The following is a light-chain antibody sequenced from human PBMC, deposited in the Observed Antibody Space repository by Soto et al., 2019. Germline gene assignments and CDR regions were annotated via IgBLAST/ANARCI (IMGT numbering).Light chain of an antibody. Sequence: EIVLTQSPGTLSLSPGERATLSCRASQSVSSSYLAWYQQKPGQAPRLLIYGASSSATGSPDRFSGSGSGTDFTLTISRLEPEDFAVYYCQQYGSSPSITFGQGTRLEIK. CDR2: GAS. CDR1: QSVSSSY. J-gene: IGKJ5*01. CDR3: QQYGSSPSIT. V-gene: IGKV3-20*01.